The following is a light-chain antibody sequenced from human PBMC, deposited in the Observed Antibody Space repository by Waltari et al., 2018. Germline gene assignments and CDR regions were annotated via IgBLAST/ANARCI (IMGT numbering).Light chain of an antibody. V-gene: IGKV1-5*03. Sequence: IQMTQSPSTLSASVGDRVPITSRATQNISSWLGWYQQKPGKAPKFLIYKASSLKSGVPSRFSGSGSGTEFTLSISSLQPDDFATYYCQQYNSFPCTFGQGTKLEIK. CDR3: QQYNSFPCT. CDR2: KAS. CDR1: QNISSW. J-gene: IGKJ2*02.